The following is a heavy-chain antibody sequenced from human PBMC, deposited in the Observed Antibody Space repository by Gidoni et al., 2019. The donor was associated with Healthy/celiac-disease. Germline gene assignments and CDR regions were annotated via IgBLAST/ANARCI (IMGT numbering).Heavy chain of an antibody. Sequence: QVQLVQSGAEVKKPGSSVTVSCKASGGTFSSYAISWVRQAPGQGLEWMGGIIPILGTANYAQKFQGRVTITADESTSTAYMELSSLRSEDTAVYYCASETPAYCGGDCYSRYFDYWGQGTLVTVSS. V-gene: IGHV1-69*01. CDR1: GGTFSSYA. J-gene: IGHJ4*02. CDR3: ASETPAYCGGDCYSRYFDY. CDR2: IIPILGTA. D-gene: IGHD2-21*02.